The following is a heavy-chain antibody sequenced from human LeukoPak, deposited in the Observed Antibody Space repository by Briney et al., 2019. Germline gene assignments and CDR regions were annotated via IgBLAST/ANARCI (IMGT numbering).Heavy chain of an antibody. Sequence: SETLSLTCTVSGGSISSSSYYWGWIRQPPGKGLEWIGSIYYSGSTYYNPSLKSRVTISVDTSKNQFSLKLSSVTAADTAVYYCARGQGLYSYGYYDYWGQGTLVTVSS. V-gene: IGHV4-39*07. CDR1: GGSISSSSYY. J-gene: IGHJ4*02. D-gene: IGHD5-18*01. CDR2: IYYSGST. CDR3: ARGQGLYSYGYYDY.